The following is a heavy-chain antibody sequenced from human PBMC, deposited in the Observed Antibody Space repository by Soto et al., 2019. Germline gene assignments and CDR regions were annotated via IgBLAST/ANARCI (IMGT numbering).Heavy chain of an antibody. CDR3: TRIPGQWVSDYYYLGMDL. Sequence: QVTLKESGPVLLKPTETLTLTCTVSGFSLTIPRLGVSWVRQPPGKALEWLAHIFSDDDKSYSTSLQSRLTIPPDPSQSPVVLSKTHIEPADTATYFCTRIPGQWVSDYYYLGMDLWGQGGTVTVSS. CDR2: IFSDDDK. CDR1: GFSLTIPRLG. D-gene: IGHD2-8*01. J-gene: IGHJ6*02. V-gene: IGHV2-26*01.